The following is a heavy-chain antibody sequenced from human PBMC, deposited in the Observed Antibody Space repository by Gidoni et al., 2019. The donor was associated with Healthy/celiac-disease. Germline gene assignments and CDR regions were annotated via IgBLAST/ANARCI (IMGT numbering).Heavy chain of an antibody. J-gene: IGHJ5*02. CDR2: IYYSGST. CDR3: ARARANLLEEYSSSWYPFNWFDP. Sequence: QVQLQESGPGLVKPSQTLSLTCTVSGGSISSGGYYWSWIRQHPGKGLEWIGYIYYSGSTYYNPSLKSRVTISVDTSKNQFSLKLSSVTAADTAVYYCARARANLLEEYSSSWYPFNWFDPWGQGTLVTVSS. CDR1: GGSISSGGYY. D-gene: IGHD6-13*01. V-gene: IGHV4-31*03.